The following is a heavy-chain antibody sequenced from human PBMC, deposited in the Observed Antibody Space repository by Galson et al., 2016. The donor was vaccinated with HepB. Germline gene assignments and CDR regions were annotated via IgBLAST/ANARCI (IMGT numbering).Heavy chain of an antibody. CDR3: ATDRDYAFDN. Sequence: SLRLSCAASGFTFSNYWMSWVRQPPGKGLEWVGNIKRDGSEKYYVDSVKGRFTISRDNAKNSLYLQMNSLRDEDSAVYYCATDRDYAFDNGGQGTMVTVSS. CDR1: GFTFSNYW. J-gene: IGHJ3*02. V-gene: IGHV3-7*01. CDR2: IKRDGSEK.